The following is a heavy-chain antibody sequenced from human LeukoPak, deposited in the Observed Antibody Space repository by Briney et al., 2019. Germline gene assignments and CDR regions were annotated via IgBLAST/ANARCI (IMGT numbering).Heavy chain of an antibody. CDR1: GGTFSSYA. CDR2: INPSGGSI. D-gene: IGHD4-17*01. CDR3: ARGGSRPTVTALDY. V-gene: IGHV1-46*01. J-gene: IGHJ4*02. Sequence: ASVKVSCKASGGTFSSYAISWVRQAPGQGLEWMGRINPSGGSISYAQRFQGRVTMTRDMSTSTVYMELNSLRSEDTAIYYCARGGSRPTVTALDYWGRGALVTVSS.